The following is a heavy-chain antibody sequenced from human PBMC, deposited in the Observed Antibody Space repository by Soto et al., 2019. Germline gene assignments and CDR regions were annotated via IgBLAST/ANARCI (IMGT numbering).Heavy chain of an antibody. Sequence: ASVKVSCKASGGTFSSSAISWVRQAPGQGLEWMRGIIPIFGTANYAQKFQGRVTITADESTSTAYMELSSLRSEDTAVYYCAREMATIWYWGQGTLVTVSS. V-gene: IGHV1-69*13. CDR2: IIPIFGTA. CDR3: AREMATIWY. D-gene: IGHD5-12*01. CDR1: GGTFSSSA. J-gene: IGHJ4*02.